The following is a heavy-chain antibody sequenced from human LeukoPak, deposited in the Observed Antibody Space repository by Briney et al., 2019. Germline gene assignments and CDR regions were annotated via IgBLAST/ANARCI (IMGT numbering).Heavy chain of an antibody. J-gene: IGHJ4*02. CDR2: IWNDGSKK. CDR3: VRVGPGSYNNWALDY. Sequence: GGSLRLSRGASGFTFRSYGMHWVRQAPGKGLQWVAIIWNDGSKKYYADSVKGRFTISRDDSKNTVYLQMNSLRADDTAVYYCVRVGPGSYNNWALDYWGQGTLVIVSS. V-gene: IGHV3-33*01. CDR1: GFTFRSYG. D-gene: IGHD3-10*01.